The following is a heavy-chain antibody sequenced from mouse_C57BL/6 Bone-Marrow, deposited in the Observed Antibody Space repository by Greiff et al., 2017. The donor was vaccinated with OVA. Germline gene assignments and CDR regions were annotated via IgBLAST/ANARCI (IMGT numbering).Heavy chain of an antibody. V-gene: IGHV5-17*01. Sequence: EVQLVESGGGLVKPGGSLKLSCAASGFTFSDYGMHWVRQAPEKGLEWVAYISSGSSTIYYADTVKGRFTITRDNAKNTLFLQMTSLRSEDTAMYYCARGGYYGSSYEEAMDYWGQGTSVTVSS. D-gene: IGHD1-1*01. CDR2: ISSGSSTI. CDR1: GFTFSDYG. J-gene: IGHJ4*01. CDR3: ARGGYYGSSYEEAMDY.